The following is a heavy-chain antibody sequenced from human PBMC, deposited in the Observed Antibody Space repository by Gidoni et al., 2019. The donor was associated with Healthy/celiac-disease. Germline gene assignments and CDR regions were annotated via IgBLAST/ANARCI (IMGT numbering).Heavy chain of an antibody. CDR3: ASSGYSYGYAAFDI. CDR1: GGSISSSSYY. V-gene: IGHV4-39*07. CDR2: IYYSGST. J-gene: IGHJ3*02. Sequence: QLQLQESGPGLVKPSETLSLTCTVPGGSISSSSYYWGWIRQPPGKGLEWIGSIYYSGSTYYNPALKSRVTISVDTSKNQFSLKLSSVTAADTAVYYCASSGYSYGYAAFDIWGQGTMVTVSS. D-gene: IGHD5-18*01.